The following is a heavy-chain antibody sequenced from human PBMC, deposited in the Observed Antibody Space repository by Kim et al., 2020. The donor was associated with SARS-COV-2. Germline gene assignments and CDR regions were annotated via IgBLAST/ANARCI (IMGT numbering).Heavy chain of an antibody. D-gene: IGHD3-22*01. Sequence: GGSLRLSCAASGFTFSHYAMRWVRQAPGKGLEWVACIRYDADRRSYADSVKGRXXRSKANSKNTVXXQLNSRRGEDTAVXXCARXSSVXXYTDEYFREWGXXXLVTVSS. J-gene: IGHJ1*01. CDR2: IRYDADRR. V-gene: IGHV3-33*08. CDR3: ARXSSVXXYTDEYFRE. CDR1: GFTFSHYA.